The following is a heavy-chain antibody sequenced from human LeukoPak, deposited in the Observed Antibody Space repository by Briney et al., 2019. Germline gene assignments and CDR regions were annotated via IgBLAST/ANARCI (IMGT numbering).Heavy chain of an antibody. CDR1: GGTFSSYA. CDR2: IIPILGIA. D-gene: IGHD2-8*01. Sequence: SVKVSCKASGGTFSSYAISWVRQAPGQGLEWMGRIIPILGIANYAQKFQGRVTITADKSTSTAYMELSSLRSEDTAVYYCARAPQYCTNGVCIAYYMDVWGKGTTVTVSS. V-gene: IGHV1-69*04. CDR3: ARAPQYCTNGVCIAYYMDV. J-gene: IGHJ6*03.